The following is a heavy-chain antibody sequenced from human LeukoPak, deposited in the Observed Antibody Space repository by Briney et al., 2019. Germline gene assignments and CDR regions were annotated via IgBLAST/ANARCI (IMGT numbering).Heavy chain of an antibody. V-gene: IGHV3-48*02. CDR3: ARGYSRSYYDY. Sequence: ETLSLTCTVSGGSISSYYWSWIRQPPGKGLEWVSYISSSSSVIYYADSVRGRFTISRDNAKNSLSLQMNSLRDEDTAIYYCARGYSRSYYDYWGQGTLVTVSS. J-gene: IGHJ4*02. D-gene: IGHD1-26*01. CDR2: ISSSSSVI. CDR1: GGSISSYY.